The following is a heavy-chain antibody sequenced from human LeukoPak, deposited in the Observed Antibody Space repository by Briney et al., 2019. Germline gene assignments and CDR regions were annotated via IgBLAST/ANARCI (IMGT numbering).Heavy chain of an antibody. V-gene: IGHV1-18*01. J-gene: IGHJ4*02. CDR3: AFRGVIPNYFDN. CDR1: GYTFKTYS. D-gene: IGHD3-10*01. Sequence: GASVKVSCKASGYTFKTYSFTWVRQAPGQGLEWMGRISAYNGDTNYAQKFQGRVALTADTLTRTGYMELTSLRSDDTAVYYCAFRGVIPNYFDNWGQGTLVTVSS. CDR2: ISAYNGDT.